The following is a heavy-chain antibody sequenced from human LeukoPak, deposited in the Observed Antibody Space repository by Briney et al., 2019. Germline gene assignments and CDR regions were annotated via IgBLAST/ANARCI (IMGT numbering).Heavy chain of an antibody. Sequence: PGTSLRLSCAASGFTFSKYGMHWVRQAPGKGLEWMAVIWFDGINTNHADSVKGRFTVSRDNSKNTLFLQMNSLRAEDTAVYFCVRDYCSGGSCYESKWFDPWGQGTLVTVSS. J-gene: IGHJ5*02. CDR1: GFTFSKYG. V-gene: IGHV3-33*01. D-gene: IGHD2-15*01. CDR3: VRDYCSGGSCYESKWFDP. CDR2: IWFDGINT.